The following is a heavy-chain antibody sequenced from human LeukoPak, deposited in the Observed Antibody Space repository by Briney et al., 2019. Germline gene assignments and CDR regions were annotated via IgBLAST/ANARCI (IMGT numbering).Heavy chain of an antibody. CDR3: VRAVSVSSYYFDC. D-gene: IGHD5/OR15-5a*01. V-gene: IGHV3-11*05. CDR1: GFTFSDYY. J-gene: IGHJ4*02. CDR2: ISSSSSYT. Sequence: GGSLRLSCAASGFTFSDYYMSWIRQAPGKGLVWISYISSSSSYTNYVDSVKGRFTISRDNAKNSLYLQMNSLRAEDTAVYYCVRAVSVSSYYFDCWGQGTLVTVSS.